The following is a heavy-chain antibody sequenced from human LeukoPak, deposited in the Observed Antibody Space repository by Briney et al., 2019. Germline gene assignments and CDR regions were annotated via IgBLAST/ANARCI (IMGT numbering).Heavy chain of an antibody. CDR2: ISSSGSTI. CDR1: GFTFSSHW. CDR3: ARGYCSGGSCFLNYYYGMDV. J-gene: IGHJ6*02. D-gene: IGHD2-15*01. V-gene: IGHV3-48*04. Sequence: GGSLRLSCAASGFTFSSHWMTWVRQAPGKGLEWVSYISSSGSTIYYADSVKGRFTISRDNAKNSLYLQMNSLRAEDTAVYYCARGYCSGGSCFLNYYYGMDVWGQGTTVTVSS.